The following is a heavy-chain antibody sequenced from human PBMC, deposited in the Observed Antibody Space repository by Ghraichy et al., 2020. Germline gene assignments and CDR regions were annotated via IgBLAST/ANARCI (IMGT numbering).Heavy chain of an antibody. J-gene: IGHJ4*02. CDR3: ARDKSGTYSDYFDH. CDR1: GGSMSGYF. V-gene: IGHV4-59*01. D-gene: IGHD1-26*01. Sequence: GSLRLSCSVSGGSMSGYFWSWIRQSPWKGLEWIGFVDQSGSTTYNPSLKSRVTISLDTSNFQFSLDLGSVTAADTAVYYCARDKSGTYSDYFDHWGQGTQVTVSS. CDR2: VDQSGST.